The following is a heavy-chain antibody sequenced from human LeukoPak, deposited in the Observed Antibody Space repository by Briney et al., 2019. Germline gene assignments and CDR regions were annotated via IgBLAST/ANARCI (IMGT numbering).Heavy chain of an antibody. J-gene: IGHJ4*02. CDR2: ISGSGGST. CDR3: AKDLDSYGPPGEGY. CDR1: GFTFSSYA. V-gene: IGHV3-23*01. Sequence: PGGSLRLSCAASGFTFSSYAMSWVRQAPGKGLEWVSAISGSGGSTYYADSVKGRFTISRDNSKDTLYLQMNSLRAEDTAVYYCAKDLDSYGPPGEGYWGQGTLVTVSS. D-gene: IGHD5-18*01.